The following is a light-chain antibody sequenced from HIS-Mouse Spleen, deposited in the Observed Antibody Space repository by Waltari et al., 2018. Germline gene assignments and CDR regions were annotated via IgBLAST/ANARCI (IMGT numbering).Light chain of an antibody. V-gene: IGLV3-10*01. CDR3: YSTDSSGNHRV. CDR1: ALPKKY. J-gene: IGLJ2*01. CDR2: EDS. Sequence: SYELTQPPSVSVSPGQTARITCSGDALPKKYPYWYQPKSGQAPVLVIYEDSKRPSGIPEGFSGSSSGTMATLTISGAQVEDEADYYCYSTDSSGNHRVFGGGTKLTVL.